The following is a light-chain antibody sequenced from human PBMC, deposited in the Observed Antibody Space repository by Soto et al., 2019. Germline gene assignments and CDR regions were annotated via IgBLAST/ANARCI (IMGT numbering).Light chain of an antibody. CDR1: QSVSSN. CDR2: GAS. J-gene: IGKJ4*01. CDR3: QQRNNWPLT. V-gene: IGKV3-11*01. Sequence: EIVLTQSPATLSLSPGERATLSCRASQSVSSNLAWYQQKPGQAPRLLIFGASSRATGIPARFSGSGSGTDFTLTVSSLEPEDVAVYYCQQRNNWPLTFGGGTKVDIK.